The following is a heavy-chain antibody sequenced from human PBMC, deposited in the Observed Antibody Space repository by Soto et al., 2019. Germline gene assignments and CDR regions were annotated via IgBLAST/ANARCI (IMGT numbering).Heavy chain of an antibody. J-gene: IGHJ4*02. CDR2: ISYDGSNK. D-gene: IGHD1-26*01. CDR3: AKDRDTGSYYPDY. Sequence: QVQLVESGGGVVQPGRSLRLSCAASGFTFSSYGMHWVRQAPGKGLEWVAVISYDGSNKYYADSVKGRFTISRDNSKNTLYLQMNSLRAEDTAVYYCAKDRDTGSYYPDYWGQGTLVTVSS. CDR1: GFTFSSYG. V-gene: IGHV3-30*18.